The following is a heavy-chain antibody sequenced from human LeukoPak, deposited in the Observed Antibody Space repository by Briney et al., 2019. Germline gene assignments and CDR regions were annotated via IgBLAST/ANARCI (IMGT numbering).Heavy chain of an antibody. D-gene: IGHD3-22*01. Sequence: GKSLRLSCAASGFPFRAYGMHWVRQAPGKGLEWVAVIWYNGKNKFYAESVKGRFTISRDNPRNTLYLQMNSLRVEDTAVYYCARDRDRSGYPYYYYGMDVWGQGTTVTVSS. CDR2: IWYNGKNK. J-gene: IGHJ6*02. CDR1: GFPFRAYG. V-gene: IGHV3-33*01. CDR3: ARDRDRSGYPYYYYGMDV.